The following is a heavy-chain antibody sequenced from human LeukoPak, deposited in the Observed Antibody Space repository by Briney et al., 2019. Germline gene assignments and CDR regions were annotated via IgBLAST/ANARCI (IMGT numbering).Heavy chain of an antibody. J-gene: IGHJ4*02. CDR2: INPNSGAT. Sequence: GASVKVSCKASGYTFTRYAISWVRQPPGQGLEWMGWINPNSGATNYAQKFQGRVTMTKDTSISTGYMELSRLRSDDTAVYYCARIRGGNNYHFDYWGQGTLVTVSS. CDR3: ARIRGGNNYHFDY. D-gene: IGHD1-26*01. V-gene: IGHV1-2*02. CDR1: GYTFTRYA.